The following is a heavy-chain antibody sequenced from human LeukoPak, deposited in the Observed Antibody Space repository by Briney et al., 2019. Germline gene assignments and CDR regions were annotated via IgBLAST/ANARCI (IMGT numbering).Heavy chain of an antibody. CDR2: IKQDGSEK. D-gene: IGHD3-10*01. Sequence: GSLRLSCAASGFTFSSYWMHWVRQAPGKGLEWVANIKQDGSEKYYVDSVKGRFTISRDNAENSLYLQMNSLRAEDTAVYYCVRAIGGDASYWGQGTLVTVSS. J-gene: IGHJ4*02. V-gene: IGHV3-7*01. CDR3: VRAIGGDASY. CDR1: GFTFSSYW.